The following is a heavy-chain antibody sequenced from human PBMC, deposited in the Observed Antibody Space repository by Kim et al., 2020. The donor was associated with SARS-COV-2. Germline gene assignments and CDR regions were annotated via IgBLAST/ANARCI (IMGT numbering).Heavy chain of an antibody. CDR1: GFTFNTYW. CDR3: ARGGHFGSFDY. J-gene: IGHJ4*02. CDR2: TQQDGTDK. Sequence: GGSLRLSCVASGFTFNTYWMTWVRQAPGKGLEWVAHTQQDGTDKYYVDSVEGRFTISRDNAKNSQYLQMNSLRAEDTAVYYCARGGHFGSFDYWGQGTLVTVSS. V-gene: IGHV3-7*03. D-gene: IGHD3-16*01.